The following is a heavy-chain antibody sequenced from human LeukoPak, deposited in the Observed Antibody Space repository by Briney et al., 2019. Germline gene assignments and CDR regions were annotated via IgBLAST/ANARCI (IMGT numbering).Heavy chain of an antibody. D-gene: IGHD3-22*01. J-gene: IGHJ3*02. CDR2: INHSGST. Sequence: SETLSLTCAVYGGSFSGYYWSWIRQPPGKGLEWIGEINHSGSTNYNPSLKSRVTISVDTSKNQFPLKLSSVTAADTAVYYCARGLQYYYDTGCAFDIWGQGTMVTVSS. V-gene: IGHV4-34*01. CDR1: GGSFSGYY. CDR3: ARGLQYYYDTGCAFDI.